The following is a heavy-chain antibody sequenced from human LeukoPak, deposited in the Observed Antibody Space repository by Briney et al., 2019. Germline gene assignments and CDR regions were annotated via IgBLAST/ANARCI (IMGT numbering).Heavy chain of an antibody. J-gene: IGHJ5*02. D-gene: IGHD3-3*01. Sequence: PSETLSLTCTVSGGSISNYYWSWIRQPPGKGLEWIGRIYTSGSTNYNPSLKSRVTMSVDTSKNQFSLKLSSVTAADTAVYYCARDSLLWSGYYNWFDPWGQGTLVTVSS. V-gene: IGHV4-4*07. CDR1: GGSISNYY. CDR2: IYTSGST. CDR3: ARDSLLWSGYYNWFDP.